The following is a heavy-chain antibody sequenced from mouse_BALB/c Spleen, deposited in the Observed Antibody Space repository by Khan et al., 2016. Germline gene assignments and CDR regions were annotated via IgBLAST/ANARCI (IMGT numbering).Heavy chain of an antibody. V-gene: IGHV2-6-1*01. CDR1: GFSLTSYG. D-gene: IGHD1-1*01. J-gene: IGHJ4*01. CDR2: IWSDGST. Sequence: VQLQESGPGLVAPSQSLSITCTISGFSLTSYGVHWVRQPPGKGLEWLVVIWSDGSTTYNSALNSRLSISKDNSKSQVFLKMNSLQTDDTAMYYCARHYYGSSYAMYYWGQGTSYTVAS. CDR3: ARHYYGSSYAMYY.